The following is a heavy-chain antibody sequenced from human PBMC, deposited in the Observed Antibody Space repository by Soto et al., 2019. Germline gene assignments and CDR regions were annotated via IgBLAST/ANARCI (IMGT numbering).Heavy chain of an antibody. J-gene: IGHJ3*02. CDR2: INPSGGST. CDR3: ARGHYDSISPMNAFDI. Sequence: ASVKVSFKASGHTFTSYYMHWVRQAPGQGLEWMGIINPSGGSTSYAQKFQGRVTMTRDTSTSTVYMELSSLRSEDTAVYYCARGHYDSISPMNAFDIWGQGTMVTVSS. V-gene: IGHV1-46*01. CDR1: GHTFTSYY. D-gene: IGHD3-22*01.